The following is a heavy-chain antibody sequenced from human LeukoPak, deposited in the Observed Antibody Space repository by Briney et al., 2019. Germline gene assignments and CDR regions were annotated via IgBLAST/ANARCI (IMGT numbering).Heavy chain of an antibody. CDR3: ARDSPGTTSIDY. CDR2: IIPILGIA. Sequence: ASVKVSCKASGGTFSSYAISLVRQAPGQGLEWMGRIIPILGIANYAQKFQGRVTITADKSTSTAYMELSSLRSEDTAVYYCARDSPGTTSIDYWGQGTLVTVSS. J-gene: IGHJ4*02. V-gene: IGHV1-69*04. CDR1: GGTFSSYA. D-gene: IGHD2/OR15-2a*01.